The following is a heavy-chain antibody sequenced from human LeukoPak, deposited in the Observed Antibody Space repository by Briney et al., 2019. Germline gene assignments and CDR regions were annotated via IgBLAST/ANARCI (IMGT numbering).Heavy chain of an antibody. V-gene: IGHV3-43*02. J-gene: IGHJ6*03. CDR1: GFTFDDYA. Sequence: GGSLRLSCAASGFTFDDYAMHWVRQAPGKGLEWVSLISGDGGSTYYADSVKGRFTISRDNSKNSLYLQMNSLRTEDTALYYCAKGPKYSSGWYFYYYYMYVWGKGTTFPVSS. D-gene: IGHD6-19*01. CDR3: AKGPKYSSGWYFYYYYMYV. CDR2: ISGDGGST.